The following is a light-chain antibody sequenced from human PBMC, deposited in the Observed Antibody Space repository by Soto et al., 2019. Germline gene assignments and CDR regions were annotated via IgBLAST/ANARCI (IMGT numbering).Light chain of an antibody. Sequence: EIVMTQSPATLSVSPGERATLSCRASQSVSSNLAWYQQKPDQAPRRLIYGASTRATGIPARFSGSGSGTEFTLTISSLQSEDFAVYYCQQYNNWPPYTFGQGTKLEIK. CDR1: QSVSSN. CDR2: GAS. J-gene: IGKJ2*01. V-gene: IGKV3-15*01. CDR3: QQYNNWPPYT.